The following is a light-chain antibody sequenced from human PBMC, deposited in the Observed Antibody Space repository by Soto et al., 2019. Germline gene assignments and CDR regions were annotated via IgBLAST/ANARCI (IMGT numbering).Light chain of an antibody. CDR2: EVN. CDR3: SSFAGSNTV. Sequence: QSALTQPPSASGSPGQSVTISCTGTSSDVGGYAYVSWYQQHPGKAPKLMIYEVNQRPSGVPDRFSGSKSGNTASLTVSGLLAEDEADYYCSSFAGSNTVFGGGTKVTVL. V-gene: IGLV2-8*01. CDR1: SSDVGGYAY. J-gene: IGLJ2*01.